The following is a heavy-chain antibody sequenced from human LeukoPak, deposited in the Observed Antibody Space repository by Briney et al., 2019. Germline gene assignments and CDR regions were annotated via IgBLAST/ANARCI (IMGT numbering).Heavy chain of an antibody. V-gene: IGHV3-74*01. Sequence: PGGSLRLSCAASGFTFSSYWMHWVRHAPGKGLVWVSRINSDGSSTSYADSVKGRFTISRDNAKNSLYLQMNSLRAEDTAVYYCARDSDFWSGYCDYWGQGTLVTVSS. D-gene: IGHD3-3*01. J-gene: IGHJ4*02. CDR2: INSDGSST. CDR1: GFTFSSYW. CDR3: ARDSDFWSGYCDY.